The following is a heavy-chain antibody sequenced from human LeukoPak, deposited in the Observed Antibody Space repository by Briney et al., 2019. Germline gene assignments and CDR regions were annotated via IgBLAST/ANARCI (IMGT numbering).Heavy chain of an antibody. CDR3: ARFPSGAEYRHYFHMDV. Sequence: PGGSLRLSCAASRFTFSTYAMGWVRQVPGKGLEWVSTISGSGDSTFYADSVKGRFTISRDNSKNTLYLQMNSLRAEDTAVYYCARFPSGAEYRHYFHMDVWGKGTTVTVSS. J-gene: IGHJ6*03. CDR2: ISGSGDST. D-gene: IGHD2-2*01. CDR1: RFTFSTYA. V-gene: IGHV3-23*01.